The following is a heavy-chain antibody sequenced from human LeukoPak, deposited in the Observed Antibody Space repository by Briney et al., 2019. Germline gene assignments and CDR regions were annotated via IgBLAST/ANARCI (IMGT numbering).Heavy chain of an antibody. Sequence: PSETLSLTCTVSGYSISSGYYWGWIRQPPGKGLEWIGSIYHSGSTYYNPSLKSRVTISVDTSKNQFSLKLSSVTAADTAVYYCARINWNYGPGAFDIWGQGTMVTVSS. V-gene: IGHV4-38-2*02. D-gene: IGHD1-7*01. CDR1: GYSISSGYY. CDR2: IYHSGST. CDR3: ARINWNYGPGAFDI. J-gene: IGHJ3*02.